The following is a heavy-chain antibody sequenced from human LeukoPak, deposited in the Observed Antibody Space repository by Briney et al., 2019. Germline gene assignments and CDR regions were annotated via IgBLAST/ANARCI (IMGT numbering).Heavy chain of an antibody. CDR1: GFRFRTYW. J-gene: IGHJ5*02. CDR2: IKQDGSEK. CDR3: ARDRPHYGNTHLFDP. D-gene: IGHD3-10*01. V-gene: IGHV3-7*01. Sequence: PGGSLRLSCVASGFRFRTYWMSWVRQAPGKGLEWVANIKQDGSEKYYADSVRGRFTISRDDARNSIYSQMNSLRVEDTAVYYCARDRPHYGNTHLFDPWGQGTLVTVSS.